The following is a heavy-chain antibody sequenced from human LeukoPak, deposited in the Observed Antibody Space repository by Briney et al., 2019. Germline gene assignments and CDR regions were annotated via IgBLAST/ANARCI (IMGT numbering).Heavy chain of an antibody. J-gene: IGHJ3*02. Sequence: SETLSLTCTVSGGSISSGGYYWSWIRQHPGKGLEWIGYIYYSGSTYYNPSLKSRVTISVDTSKNQFSLKLSSVTAADTAVYYCARAPLITIFGVVILDAFDIWGQGTMVTVSS. CDR2: IYYSGST. D-gene: IGHD3-3*01. V-gene: IGHV4-31*03. CDR1: GGSISSGGYY. CDR3: ARAPLITIFGVVILDAFDI.